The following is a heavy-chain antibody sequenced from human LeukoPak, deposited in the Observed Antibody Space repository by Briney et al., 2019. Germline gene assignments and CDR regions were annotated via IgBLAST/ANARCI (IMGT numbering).Heavy chain of an antibody. CDR2: VYFTGAT. V-gene: IGHV4-39*07. Sequence: PSETLSLTCSVSGGSISSKNYYWAWIRQPPGKGLEWIGSVYFTGATNYSPPLQSRVTISGDTSKKQFSLKLSSVTAADTAVYYCARAAYSESYQVGAFDLWGQGTMVTVSS. CDR3: ARAAYSESYQVGAFDL. CDR1: GGSISSKNYY. D-gene: IGHD1-26*01. J-gene: IGHJ3*01.